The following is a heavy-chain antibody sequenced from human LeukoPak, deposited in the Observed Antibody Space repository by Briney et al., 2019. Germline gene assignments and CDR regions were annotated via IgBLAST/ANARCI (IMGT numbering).Heavy chain of an antibody. J-gene: IGHJ4*02. CDR2: IYHSGST. CDR3: ARHGIVDSSRKYYFDY. V-gene: IGHV4-30-2*01. D-gene: IGHD6-13*01. Sequence: SPSQTLSLTCTVSGGSISSGGYYWSWIRQPPGKGLEWIGYIYHSGSTYYNPSLKSRVTMSVDRSKNQFSLKLSSVTAADTAVYYCARHGIVDSSRKYYFDYWGQGTLVTVSS. CDR1: GGSISSGGYY.